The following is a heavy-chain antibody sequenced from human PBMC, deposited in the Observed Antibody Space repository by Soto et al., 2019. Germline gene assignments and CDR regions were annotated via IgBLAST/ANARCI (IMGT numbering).Heavy chain of an antibody. D-gene: IGHD6-19*01. CDR2: ISSSSSYI. Sequence: GSLSPSWAASGFTFSSYSMNWVRQAPGEGLEWVSSISSSSSYIYYADSVKGRFTISRDNAKNSLYLQMNSLRAEDTAVYYCARDHMGIAVAGLDWFDTWGQGPLVTVS. CDR1: GFTFSSYS. CDR3: ARDHMGIAVAGLDWFDT. J-gene: IGHJ5*02. V-gene: IGHV3-21*01.